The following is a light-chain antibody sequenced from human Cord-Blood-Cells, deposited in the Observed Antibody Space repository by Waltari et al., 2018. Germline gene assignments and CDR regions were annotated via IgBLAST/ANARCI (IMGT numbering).Light chain of an antibody. J-gene: IGLJ1*01. CDR1: SSNIGAGYD. CDR2: VNS. CDR3: QSYDSSLSGV. V-gene: IGLV1-40*01. Sequence: QSVLTQPPSVSGAPGQRVTISCTGSSSNIGAGYDVHWYQQLPGTAPKPLIYVNSNRPSGVPDRFSGSKSGTSASLAITGLQAEDEADYYCQSYDSSLSGVFGTGTKVTVL.